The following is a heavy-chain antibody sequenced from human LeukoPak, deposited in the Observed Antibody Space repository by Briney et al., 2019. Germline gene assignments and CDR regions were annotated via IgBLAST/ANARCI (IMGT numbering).Heavy chain of an antibody. V-gene: IGHV4-4*09. J-gene: IGHJ4*02. CDR2: IYTSGST. CDR3: ASGRPYYDFWSGYYSPYFDY. Sequence: SETLSLTCTVSGGSISSYYWSWIRQPPGKGLEWIGYIYTSGSTNYNPSLKSRVTISVDTSKNQFSLKLSSVTAADTPVYYCASGRPYYDFWSGYYSPYFDYWGQGTLVTVSS. D-gene: IGHD3-3*01. CDR1: GGSISSYY.